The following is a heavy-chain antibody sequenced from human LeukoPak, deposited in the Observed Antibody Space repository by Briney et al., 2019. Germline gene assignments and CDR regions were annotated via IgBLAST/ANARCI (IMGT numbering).Heavy chain of an antibody. D-gene: IGHD3-16*01. V-gene: IGHV1-2*02. CDR3: TRDKSLVDFDY. CDR2: INSNSGAT. CDR1: GYTFTGYY. Sequence: ASVTVSCKASGYTFTGYYIHWVRQAPGQGLEWMGWINSNSGATKYAQKFQGRVTLTRDTSITTAYMELSNLRSDDTAVFYCTRDKSLVDFDYWGQGTLVTVSS. J-gene: IGHJ4*02.